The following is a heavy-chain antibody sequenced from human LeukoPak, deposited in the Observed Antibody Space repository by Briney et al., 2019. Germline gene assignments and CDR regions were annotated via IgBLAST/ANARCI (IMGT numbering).Heavy chain of an antibody. CDR3: ARSIGLTGGGVDV. J-gene: IGHJ6*02. CDR1: GFTFSDYN. CDR2: ITNGGSTI. V-gene: IGHV3-11*01. D-gene: IGHD3-9*01. Sequence: MSGGSPRLSCAASGFTFSDYNMNWVRQAPGKGLEWVSYITNGGSTIHHADSVKGRFTISRDNAKKTLYLQMNSLRAEDTAVYYCARSIGLTGGGVDVWGQGTTVTVSS.